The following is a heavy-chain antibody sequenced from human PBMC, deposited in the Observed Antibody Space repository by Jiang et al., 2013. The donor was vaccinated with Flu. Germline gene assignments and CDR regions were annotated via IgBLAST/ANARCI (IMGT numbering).Heavy chain of an antibody. CDR2: IIPMFATT. J-gene: IGHJ5*02. CDR1: GGTFSSYG. D-gene: IGHD4-11*01. Sequence: SGAEVKKPGSSVKVSCKASGGTFSSYGISWVRQAPGQGLEWMGGIIPMFATTNYAQKFQGRVTITADESTSTAYMELSSLRSEDTAVYYCARGSSGVTSRFDPWGQGTLVTVSS. CDR3: ARGSSGVTSRFDP. V-gene: IGHV1-69*01.